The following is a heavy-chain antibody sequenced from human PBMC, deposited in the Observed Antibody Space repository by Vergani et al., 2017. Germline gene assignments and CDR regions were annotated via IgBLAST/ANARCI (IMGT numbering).Heavy chain of an antibody. V-gene: IGHV3-30*02. J-gene: IGHJ4*02. CDR3: AKDGRENSDYGYFDY. D-gene: IGHD4-17*01. CDR1: GFSFNTYV. CDR2: IGYDGRIK. Sequence: QVQLVETGGGVVQPGGSLRLYCATSGFSFNTYVAHWVRQAPGKGLEWVAFIGYDGRIKYNVDSVKGRFTISRDTSKKTLSLQMRSLRADDTALYYCAKDGRENSDYGYFDYWGQGTLVTVSS.